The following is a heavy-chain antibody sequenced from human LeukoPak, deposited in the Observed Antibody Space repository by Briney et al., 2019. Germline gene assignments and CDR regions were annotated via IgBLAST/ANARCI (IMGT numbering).Heavy chain of an antibody. Sequence: SVTLSLTCTVSGGSISSYYWSWIRQPPGKGLEWIGNIYDSGSTNYNPSLKSRVTISVDTSKNQCSLKLSSVTAADTAVYYCARQSISGSSLSYFDYWGQGTLVNVS. V-gene: IGHV4-59*01. D-gene: IGHD3-22*01. CDR1: GGSISSYY. CDR3: ARQSISGSSLSYFDY. J-gene: IGHJ4*02. CDR2: IYDSGST.